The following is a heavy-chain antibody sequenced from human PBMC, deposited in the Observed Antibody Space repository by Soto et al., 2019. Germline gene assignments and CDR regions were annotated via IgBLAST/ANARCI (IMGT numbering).Heavy chain of an antibody. CDR1: GGSISSGGYY. Sequence: SETLSLTCTVSGGSISSGGYYWSWIRQHPGKGLEWIGYIYYSGSTYYNPSLKSRVTISVDTSKNQFSLKLSSVTAADTAVYYCARALEELPYYYGSGSLPNWFDPWGQGTLVTVSS. CDR2: IYYSGST. J-gene: IGHJ5*02. V-gene: IGHV4-31*03. CDR3: ARALEELPYYYGSGSLPNWFDP. D-gene: IGHD3-10*01.